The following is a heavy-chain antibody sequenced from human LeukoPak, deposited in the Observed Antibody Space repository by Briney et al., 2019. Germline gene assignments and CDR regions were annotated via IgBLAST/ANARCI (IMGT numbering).Heavy chain of an antibody. J-gene: IGHJ4*02. Sequence: SETLSLTCTVSGGSISSYYWGWIRQPPGKGLEWIGYIYYSGSTNYNPSLKSRVTISVDTSKNQFSLKLSSVTAADTAVYYCARGSGSGYYWEGELPTPYYFDYWGQGTLVTVSS. CDR2: IYYSGST. CDR3: ARGSGSGYYWEGELPTPYYFDY. D-gene: IGHD3-3*01. V-gene: IGHV4-59*01. CDR1: GGSISSYY.